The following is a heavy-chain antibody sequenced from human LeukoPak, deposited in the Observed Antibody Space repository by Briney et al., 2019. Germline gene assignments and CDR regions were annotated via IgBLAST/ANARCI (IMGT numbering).Heavy chain of an antibody. CDR1: GYTFTSYH. D-gene: IGHD6-25*01. CDR2: INPNTDDR. V-gene: IGHV1-8*03. Sequence: ASMKVSCKASGYTFTSYHINWVRQAPGQGLEWMGWINPNTDDRGYAQKFQGRLIITSDTSINTAYMELGSPRSEDTAVYYCARTTSFTASGYDYWGQGTLVTVSS. CDR3: ARTTSFTASGYDY. J-gene: IGHJ4*02.